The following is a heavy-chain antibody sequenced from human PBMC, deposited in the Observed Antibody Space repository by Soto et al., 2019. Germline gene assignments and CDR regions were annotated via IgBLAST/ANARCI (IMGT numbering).Heavy chain of an antibody. CDR1: GGSFSGYY. CDR2: INHSGST. J-gene: IGHJ4*02. D-gene: IGHD2-8*01. V-gene: IGHV4-34*01. CDR3: ARGARTKGFDY. Sequence: SETLSLTCAVYGGSFSGYYWSWIRQPPGKGLEWIGEINHSGSTNYNPSLKSRVTISVDTSKNQFSLKLSSVTAADTAVYYCARGARTKGFDYWGQGTLVTV.